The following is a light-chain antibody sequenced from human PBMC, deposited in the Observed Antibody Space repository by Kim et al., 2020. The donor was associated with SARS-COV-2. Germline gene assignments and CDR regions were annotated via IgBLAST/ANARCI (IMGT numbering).Light chain of an antibody. V-gene: IGLV2-14*04. CDR1: SSDIDNYNF. CDR3: SSHLGISSWV. CDR2: DVS. J-gene: IGLJ3*02. Sequence: GQSITISCTGTSSDIDNYNFVTWSQQHPGKAPKLLIYDVSKRPSGVSDRFSGSKSGNTASLTISGLQAEDEADYYCSSHLGISSWVFGGGTQLAVL.